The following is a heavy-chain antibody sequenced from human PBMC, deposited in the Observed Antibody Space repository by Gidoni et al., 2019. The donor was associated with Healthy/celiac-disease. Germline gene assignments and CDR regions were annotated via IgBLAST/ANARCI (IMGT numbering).Heavy chain of an antibody. CDR2: IYWDDDK. D-gene: IGHD1-26*01. J-gene: IGHJ4*02. V-gene: IGHV2-5*02. CDR1: GFSITTSGVG. Sequence: QITLKESGPTLVKPTQTLTLTCTFSGFSITTSGVGVGWIRQPPGKALEWLALIYWDDDKRYSPSLKSRLTITKDTSKNQVVLTMTNMDPVDTATYFCAHRPAEGSYRDWGQGTLLTVSS. CDR3: AHRPAEGSYRD.